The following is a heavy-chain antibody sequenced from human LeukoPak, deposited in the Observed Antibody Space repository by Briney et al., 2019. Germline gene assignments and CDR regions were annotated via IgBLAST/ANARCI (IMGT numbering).Heavy chain of an antibody. CDR3: AKTRELFWSGYRREFDY. V-gene: IGHV3-23*01. CDR2: ISGSGGST. Sequence: PGGSLRLSCAAAGFTFSNYWMNWVRQAPGKGLEWVSAISGSGGSTYYADSVKGRFTISRDNSKNTLYLQMNSLRAEDTAVYYCAKTRELFWSGYRREFDYWGQGTLVTVSS. J-gene: IGHJ4*02. CDR1: GFTFSNYW. D-gene: IGHD3-3*02.